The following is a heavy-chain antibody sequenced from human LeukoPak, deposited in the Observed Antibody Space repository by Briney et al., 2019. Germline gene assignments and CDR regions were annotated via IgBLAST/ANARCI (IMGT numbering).Heavy chain of an antibody. Sequence: APTLVKPTQTLTLTCTFSGFSLSSSGVGVGWIRQPPGNALEWHALIYWNGDIRYSRSLKSRLTITKDTSKNQVVLTMTNMDPVDTATYYCAHPLEVQWLVAFDSWGQGTLVTVSS. J-gene: IGHJ4*02. CDR1: GFSLSSSGVG. D-gene: IGHD6-19*01. V-gene: IGHV2-5*01. CDR3: AHPLEVQWLVAFDS. CDR2: IYWNGDI.